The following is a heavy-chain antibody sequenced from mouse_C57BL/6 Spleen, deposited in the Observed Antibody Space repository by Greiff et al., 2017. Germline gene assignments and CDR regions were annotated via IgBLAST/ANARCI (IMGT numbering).Heavy chain of an antibody. CDR3: ARDWDAPFDY. Sequence: DVKLQESGPGLVKPSQSLSLTCSVTGYSITSGYYWNWIRQFPGNKLEWMGYISYDGSNNYNPSLKNRISITRDTSKNQFFLKLNSVTTEDTATYYCARDWDAPFDYWGQGTTLTVSS. CDR2: ISYDGSN. V-gene: IGHV3-6*01. CDR1: GYSITSGYY. D-gene: IGHD4-1*01. J-gene: IGHJ2*01.